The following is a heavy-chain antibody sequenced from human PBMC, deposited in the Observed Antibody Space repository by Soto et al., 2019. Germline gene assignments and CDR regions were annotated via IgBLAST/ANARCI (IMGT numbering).Heavy chain of an antibody. Sequence: EVQLLESGGALVQPGGSLRLSCAASGFTFNNYAMGWVRQAPGKGLEWVSSISAGGGGTYYADSVKGRFTISRDNSKNTLYLQMNSLGAEDTAVYHCATSGTRRFDYWGQGTLVTVSS. D-gene: IGHD6-13*01. CDR2: ISAGGGGT. CDR3: ATSGTRRFDY. J-gene: IGHJ4*02. CDR1: GFTFNNYA. V-gene: IGHV3-23*01.